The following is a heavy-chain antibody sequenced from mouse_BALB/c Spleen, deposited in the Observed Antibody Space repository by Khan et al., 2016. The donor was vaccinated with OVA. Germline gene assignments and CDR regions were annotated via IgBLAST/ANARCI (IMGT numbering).Heavy chain of an antibody. CDR2: ISTYYGDV. J-gene: IGHJ3*01. CDR1: GYTFTDFT. V-gene: IGHV1S137*01. Sequence: VQLQESGAELVRPGVSLKISCKGSGYTFTDFTMHWVKQSHAKSLEWIGVISTYYGDVTYNQKFKGKATMTVDKYSSTAYMELARLTSEASAIYYCTRGGGNRFAYWGQGTLVTVSA. CDR3: TRGGGNRFAY.